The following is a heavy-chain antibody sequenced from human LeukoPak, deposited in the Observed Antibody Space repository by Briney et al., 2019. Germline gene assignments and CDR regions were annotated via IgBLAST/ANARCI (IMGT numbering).Heavy chain of an antibody. Sequence: GASVKVSCKASGYTFTSYYMHWVRQAPGQGLEWMGIINPSGGSTSYAQKFQGRVTMTRDTSTSTVYMELSSLRSEDTAVYYCAREWRSGYYDSSGYYDGDAFDIWGQGTMVTVSS. CDR1: GYTFTSYY. D-gene: IGHD3-22*01. CDR2: INPSGGST. J-gene: IGHJ3*02. V-gene: IGHV1-46*01. CDR3: AREWRSGYYDSSGYYDGDAFDI.